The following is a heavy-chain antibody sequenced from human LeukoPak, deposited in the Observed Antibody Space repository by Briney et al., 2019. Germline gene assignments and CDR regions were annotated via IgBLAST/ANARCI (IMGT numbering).Heavy chain of an antibody. Sequence: GRSLRLSCAASGFTFSSYAMPWVRQAPGKGLEWVAVISYDGSNKYYADSVKGRFTISRDNSKNTLYLQMNSLRAEDTAVYYCASDGRTYGSGSYRYPLDYWGQGTLVTVSS. J-gene: IGHJ4*02. D-gene: IGHD3-10*01. CDR3: ASDGRTYGSGSYRYPLDY. V-gene: IGHV3-30-3*01. CDR1: GFTFSSYA. CDR2: ISYDGSNK.